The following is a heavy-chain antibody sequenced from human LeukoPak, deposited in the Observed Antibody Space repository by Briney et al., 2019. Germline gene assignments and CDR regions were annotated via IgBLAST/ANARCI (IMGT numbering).Heavy chain of an antibody. CDR2: IHYTGAT. Sequence: PSETLSLTCTVSGGSISNHYWSWIRQSPGKGLEWIGYIHYTGATRYNPSLKNRVSISTDTSKNQFSLNLNSVTAADTAVYWCVRDHEAITPAVGHWFDPWGQGILVTVSS. D-gene: IGHD4-23*01. J-gene: IGHJ5*02. CDR1: GGSISNHY. CDR3: VRDHEAITPAVGHWFDP. V-gene: IGHV4-59*11.